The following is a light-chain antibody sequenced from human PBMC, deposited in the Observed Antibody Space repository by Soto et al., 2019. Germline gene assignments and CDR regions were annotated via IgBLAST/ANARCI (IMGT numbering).Light chain of an antibody. CDR2: DAS. J-gene: IGKJ4*01. Sequence: DIQMTQSQSSLSASVGDRVTITCQASQDISNYLNWYQQKPGKAPKLLIYDASNLETGVPSRFSGSGSGTDFTFTISSLQPEDIATYYCQQYDNLPITFGGGTKVDIK. V-gene: IGKV1-33*01. CDR3: QQYDNLPIT. CDR1: QDISNY.